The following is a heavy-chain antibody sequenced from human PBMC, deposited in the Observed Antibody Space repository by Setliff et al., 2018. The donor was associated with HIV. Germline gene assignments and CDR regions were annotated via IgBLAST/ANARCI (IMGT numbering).Heavy chain of an antibody. J-gene: IGHJ6*02. CDR1: GGAFTGRY. Sequence: PSETLSLTCAVYGGAFTGRYWGWVRQPPGKGLEWIEEIDYTGNTNHNPSLKSRVSTSVDMSKEQFSLKLKSVTAADTAVYYCVRVSAFIMSPSFYYYGMDVWGQGTTVTVSS. D-gene: IGHD3-10*01. CDR3: VRVSAFIMSPSFYYYGMDV. V-gene: IGHV4-34*01. CDR2: IDYTGNT.